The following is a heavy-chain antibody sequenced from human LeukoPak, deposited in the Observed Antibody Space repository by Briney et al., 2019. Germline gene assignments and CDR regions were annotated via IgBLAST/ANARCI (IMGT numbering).Heavy chain of an antibody. CDR3: AKSGRLGAAAGRYYSDY. V-gene: IGHV3-23*01. CDR1: GFTFSSYA. Sequence: PGGSLRLSCAASGFTFSSYAMSWVRQAPGKGLEWVSAISGSGGSTYYADSVKGRFTISRDNSKNTLYLQMNSLRAEDTAVYYCAKSGRLGAAAGRYYSDYWGQGTLVTVSS. J-gene: IGHJ4*02. CDR2: ISGSGGST. D-gene: IGHD6-13*01.